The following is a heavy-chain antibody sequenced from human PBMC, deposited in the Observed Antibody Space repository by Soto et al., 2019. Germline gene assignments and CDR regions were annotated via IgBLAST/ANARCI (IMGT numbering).Heavy chain of an antibody. CDR2: INPNSGGT. V-gene: IGHV1-2*04. CDR3: ARDLAITMVRGAPSARPYGMDV. D-gene: IGHD3-10*01. CDR1: GYTFTGYY. J-gene: IGHJ6*02. Sequence: ASVKVSCKASGYTFTGYYMHWVRQAPGQGLEWMGWINPNSGGTNYAQKFQGWVTMTRDTSISTAYVELSRLRSDDTAVYYCARDLAITMVRGAPSARPYGMDVWGQGTTVTVSS.